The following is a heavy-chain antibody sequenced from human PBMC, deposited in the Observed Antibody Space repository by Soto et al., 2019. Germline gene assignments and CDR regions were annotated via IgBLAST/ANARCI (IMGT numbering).Heavy chain of an antibody. J-gene: IGHJ4*02. V-gene: IGHV1-46*01. CDR2: INPSGGST. CDR3: ARDVTIFAPVAPDY. Sequence: GASVKVSCKASGYTFTSYYMHWVRQAPGQGLGWMGIINPSGGSTSYAQKFQGRVTMTRDTSTSTVYMELSSLRSEDTAVYYCARDVTIFAPVAPDYWGQGTLVTAPQ. D-gene: IGHD3-3*01. CDR1: GYTFTSYY.